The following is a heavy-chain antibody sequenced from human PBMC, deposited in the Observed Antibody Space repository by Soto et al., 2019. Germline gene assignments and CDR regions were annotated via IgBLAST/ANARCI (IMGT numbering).Heavy chain of an antibody. V-gene: IGHV3-21*01. D-gene: IGHD1-26*01. CDR2: ISSSSSYI. Sequence: LRLSCAASGFTFSTYSMNWVRQAPGKGLEWVSSISSSSSYIYYADSVKGRFAISRDNAKNSLYLQMNSLRAEDTAVYYCARVVGATWASDYWGQGTLVTVSS. CDR1: GFTFSTYS. J-gene: IGHJ4*02. CDR3: ARVVGATWASDY.